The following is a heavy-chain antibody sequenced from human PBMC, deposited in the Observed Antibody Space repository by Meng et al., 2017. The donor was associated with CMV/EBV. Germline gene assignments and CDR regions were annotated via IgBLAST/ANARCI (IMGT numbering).Heavy chain of an antibody. V-gene: IGHV3-7*01. D-gene: IGHD3-10*01. CDR3: ARDKATMVRGVLDY. Sequence: GGSLRLSCAASGFTFSSYWMSWVRQAPGKGLEWVANIKQDGSEKYYVDSVKGRFTISRDNAKNSLYLQMNSLRAEDTAVYYCARDKATMVRGVLDYWGQGTLVTVSS. CDR1: GFTFSSYW. CDR2: IKQDGSEK. J-gene: IGHJ4*02.